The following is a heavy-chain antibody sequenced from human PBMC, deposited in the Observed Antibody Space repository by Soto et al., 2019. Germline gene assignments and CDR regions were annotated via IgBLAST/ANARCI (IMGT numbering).Heavy chain of an antibody. Sequence: PGGSLRLSCAASGFTFSSYSMNWVRQAPGKGLEWVSYISSSSNAIYYADSVKGRFTISRDNAKNSLYLQMSSLRAEDTAVYYCATLGHCDSTTCSSDWFDPWGQGTLVTVS. J-gene: IGHJ5*02. CDR3: ATLGHCDSTTCSSDWFDP. V-gene: IGHV3-48*01. CDR1: GFTFSSYS. CDR2: ISSSSNAI. D-gene: IGHD2-2*01.